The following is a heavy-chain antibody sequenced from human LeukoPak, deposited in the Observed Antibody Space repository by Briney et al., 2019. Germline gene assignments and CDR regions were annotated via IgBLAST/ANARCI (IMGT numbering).Heavy chain of an antibody. J-gene: IGHJ4*02. Sequence: PGGSLRLSCAASGFTFSSYAMSWVRQAPGKGLEWVSAISGSGGSTYYADSVKGRFTISRDNAKNSLYLQMNSLRAEDTALYYCAKDDGYSLGYCFDYWGQGTLVTVSS. CDR2: ISGSGGST. V-gene: IGHV3-23*01. D-gene: IGHD5-18*01. CDR3: AKDDGYSLGYCFDY. CDR1: GFTFSSYA.